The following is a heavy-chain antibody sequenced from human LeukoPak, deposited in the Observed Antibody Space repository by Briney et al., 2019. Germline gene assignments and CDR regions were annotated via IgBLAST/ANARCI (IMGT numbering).Heavy chain of an antibody. CDR3: ARLGSYGSRDY. J-gene: IGHJ4*02. CDR2: INHSGST. Sequence: SETLSLTCGVYGGSFSGYYWSWIRQPPGKGLEWIGEINHSGSTNYNPSLKSRVTISVDTSKNQFSLKLSSVTAADTAVYYCARLGSYGSRDYWGQGTLVTVSS. V-gene: IGHV4-34*01. D-gene: IGHD1-26*01. CDR1: GGSFSGYY.